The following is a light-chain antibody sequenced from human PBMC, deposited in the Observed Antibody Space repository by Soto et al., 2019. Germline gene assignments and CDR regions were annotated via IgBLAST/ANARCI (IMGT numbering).Light chain of an antibody. Sequence: ILLTPSPGTLSLSPGERAALSCRCSQSVSSSYLAWYQQKPGQAPRLLIYGASSRPTGIPDRFSGSGSGTDFTLTISRLEPEDFPVYYCQQYGSSSPFGQGTRLETK. J-gene: IGKJ5*01. V-gene: IGKV3-20*01. CDR1: QSVSSSY. CDR2: GAS. CDR3: QQYGSSSP.